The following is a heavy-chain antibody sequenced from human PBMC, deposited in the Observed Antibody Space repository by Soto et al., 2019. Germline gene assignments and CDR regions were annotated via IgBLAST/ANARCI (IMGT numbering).Heavy chain of an antibody. V-gene: IGHV3-23*01. Sequence: GGSLRLSCAASGFTFSSYAMSWVRQAPGKGLEWVSAISGSGGSTYYADSVKGRFTISRDNSKNTLYLQMNSLRAEDTAVYYCAKPFPYYDFWSGDLYYYYYGMDVWGQGTTVTVSS. D-gene: IGHD3-3*01. CDR2: ISGSGGST. CDR3: AKPFPYYDFWSGDLYYYYYGMDV. CDR1: GFTFSSYA. J-gene: IGHJ6*02.